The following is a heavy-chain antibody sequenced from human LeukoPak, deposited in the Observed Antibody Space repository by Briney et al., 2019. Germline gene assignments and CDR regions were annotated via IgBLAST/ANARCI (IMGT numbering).Heavy chain of an antibody. J-gene: IGHJ6*02. CDR1: GFTSSDRY. CDR2: TRNKANSYTT. V-gene: IGHV3-72*01. Sequence: PGGSLRLSCATSGFTSSDRYMVWVRQAPGKGLEWVGLTRNKANSYTTEYAASVKGRFTISRDESKNSLYLQRNSLKTEETAVYYCTRGPTYGDYRSGHYPSGMGVWGQETTGSVSS. CDR3: TRGPTYGDYRSGHYPSGMGV. D-gene: IGHD4-17*01.